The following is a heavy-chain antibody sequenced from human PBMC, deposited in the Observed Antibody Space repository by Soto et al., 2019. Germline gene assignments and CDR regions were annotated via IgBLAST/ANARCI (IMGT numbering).Heavy chain of an antibody. Sequence: QITLKESGPALVKPTQTLTLTCTLSGLSLSSSEMDVGWSRQPPGKALEWLGIIDGADDTRNRPSLKSRLTITRDTSKNQVVLTLTDMDPAYTGTYYCEHRRGRGRVIPAPYFDFWGQGAPVTVSS. CDR3: EHRRGRGRVIPAPYFDF. CDR2: IDGADDT. D-gene: IGHD2-15*01. V-gene: IGHV2-5*02. CDR1: GLSLSSSEMD. J-gene: IGHJ4*02.